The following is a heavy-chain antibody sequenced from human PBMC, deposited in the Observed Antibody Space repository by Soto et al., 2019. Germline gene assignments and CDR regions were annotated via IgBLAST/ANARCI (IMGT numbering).Heavy chain of an antibody. V-gene: IGHV4-39*01. CDR1: GVSITTSDHY. CDR2: IYSSGTT. Sequence: SETLSLTCNVSGVSITTSDHYWGWVRQPPGKGLEFIGNIYSSGTTYYNPSLRSRVTISMDTPKNQFSLRLTSVTVADTAVYFCAGRIRIRGVSCWG. J-gene: IGHJ6*01. D-gene: IGHD3-10*01. CDR3: AGRIRIRGVSC.